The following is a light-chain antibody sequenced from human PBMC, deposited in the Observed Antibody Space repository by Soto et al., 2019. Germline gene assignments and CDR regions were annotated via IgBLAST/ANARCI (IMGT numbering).Light chain of an antibody. CDR2: EVN. J-gene: IGLJ2*01. CDR1: SSDVGGYNY. V-gene: IGLV2-8*01. Sequence: QSALTQPPSASGSPGQSVAISCTGTSSDVGGYNYVSWYQQHPGKAPKLMIYEVNKRPSGVPDRFSGSKSGTSASLAITGLQAEDEADYYCQSYDSSLSGFVVFGGGTQLTVL. CDR3: QSYDSSLSGFVV.